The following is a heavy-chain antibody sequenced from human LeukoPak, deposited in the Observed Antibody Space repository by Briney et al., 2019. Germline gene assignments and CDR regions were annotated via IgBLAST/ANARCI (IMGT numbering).Heavy chain of an antibody. CDR2: IIPIFGTA. Sequence: ASVKVSCKASGGTFSSYAISWVRQAPGQGLEWMGGIIPIFGTANYAQKFQGRVTITADESTSTAYMELSSLRSEDTAVYYCTRLRGERASGDYWGQGTLVTVSS. CDR3: TRLRGERASGDY. J-gene: IGHJ4*02. D-gene: IGHD3-10*01. CDR1: GGTFSSYA. V-gene: IGHV1-69*13.